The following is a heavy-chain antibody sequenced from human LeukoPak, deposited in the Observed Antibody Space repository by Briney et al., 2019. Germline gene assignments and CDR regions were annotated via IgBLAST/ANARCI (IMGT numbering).Heavy chain of an antibody. V-gene: IGHV3-30*04. D-gene: IGHD1-26*01. CDR3: ARGGREIYYYYYGMDV. Sequence: GGSLRRSCAAPGFTFNSYAIHWVRQAPGKGLEWVAVISHDGSNKYLAGSVKGRFTISRDNSKNTLYLQMNSLRVEDTAVYYCARGGREIYYYYYGMDVWGQGTTVTVSS. CDR2: ISHDGSNK. CDR1: GFTFNSYA. J-gene: IGHJ6*02.